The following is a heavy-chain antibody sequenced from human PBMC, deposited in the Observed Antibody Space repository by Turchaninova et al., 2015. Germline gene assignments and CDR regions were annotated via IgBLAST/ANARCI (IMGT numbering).Heavy chain of an antibody. D-gene: IGHD3-3*01. Sequence: QVQLQDSGPGRLKPSETLSLALAVSGYSISSGYFWGWIRQPPGKGLEWIGSIYHSVSTYYNPSLKSRVTISVDTSKNQFSLKLSSVTAADTAVYYCARAQRITIFGVVSDFDYWGQGTLVTVSS. J-gene: IGHJ4*02. CDR1: GYSISSGYF. CDR2: IYHSVST. CDR3: ARAQRITIFGVVSDFDY. V-gene: IGHV4-38-2*01.